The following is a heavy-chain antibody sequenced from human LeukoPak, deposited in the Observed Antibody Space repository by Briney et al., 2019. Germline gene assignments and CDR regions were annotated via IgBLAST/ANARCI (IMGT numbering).Heavy chain of an antibody. V-gene: IGHV4-34*01. D-gene: IGHD3-10*01. CDR3: ARELGPGEVDY. CDR1: GGSFSGYY. Sequence: SETLSLTCAVYGGSFSGYYWSWIRQPPGKGLEWIGEINHSGSTNYNPSLKSRVTISVDTSKNQFSLKLSSVTAADTAVYYCARELGPGEVDYWGQGTLVTVSS. CDR2: INHSGST. J-gene: IGHJ4*02.